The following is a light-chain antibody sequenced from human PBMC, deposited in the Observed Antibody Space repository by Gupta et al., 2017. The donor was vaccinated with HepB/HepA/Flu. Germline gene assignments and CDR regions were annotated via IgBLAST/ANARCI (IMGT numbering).Light chain of an antibody. Sequence: DIQKTQSPSTLSASVGDRVTITCRASQSIRSRLAWYQQKPGKVPKLLIYEASSLESGVPSRFSGSESGTEFTLTISSLQPDDFAIYYCQQNNSNPLTFGGGTKVEIK. CDR1: QSIRSR. CDR3: QQNNSNPLT. CDR2: EAS. J-gene: IGKJ4*01. V-gene: IGKV1-5*03.